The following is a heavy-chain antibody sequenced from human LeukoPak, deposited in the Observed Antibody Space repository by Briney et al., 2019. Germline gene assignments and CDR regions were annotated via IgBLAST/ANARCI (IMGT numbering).Heavy chain of an antibody. D-gene: IGHD6-13*01. Sequence: SVKVSCKASGGTFSSYAISWVRRAPGQGLEWMGGIIPIFGTANYAQKFQGRVTITADESTSTAYMELSSLRSEDTAVYYCARSGGSSSWSSYYYYGMDVWGKGTTVTVSS. CDR3: ARSGGSSSWSSYYYYGMDV. CDR2: IIPIFGTA. CDR1: GGTFSSYA. V-gene: IGHV1-69*01. J-gene: IGHJ6*04.